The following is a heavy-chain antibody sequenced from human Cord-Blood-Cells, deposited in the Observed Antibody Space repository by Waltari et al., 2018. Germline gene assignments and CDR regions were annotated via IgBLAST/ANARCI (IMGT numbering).Heavy chain of an antibody. J-gene: IGHJ6*03. CDR1: GFTFSNAW. D-gene: IGHD3-16*01. CDR2: IKSKTDGGTT. CDR3: TSPIGDYYYYYYMDV. Sequence: GFTFSNAWMSWVRQAPGKGLEWVGRIKSKTDGGTTDYAAPVKGRFTISRDDSKNTLYLQMNSLKTEDTAVYYCTSPIGDYYYYYYMDVWGKGTTVTVSS. V-gene: IGHV3-15*01.